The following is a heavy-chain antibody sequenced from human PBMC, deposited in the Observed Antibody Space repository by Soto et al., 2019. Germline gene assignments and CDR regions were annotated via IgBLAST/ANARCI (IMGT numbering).Heavy chain of an antibody. CDR3: ARASLLVLELRGRNMGKSLTWFDP. CDR2: INHSGST. J-gene: IGHJ5*02. CDR1: GGSFSGYY. D-gene: IGHD1-7*01. Sequence: SETLSLTCAVYGGSFSGYYWSWIRQPPGKGLEWIGEINHSGSTNYNPSLKSRVTISVDTSKNQFSLKLSSVTAADTAVYYCARASLLVLELRGRNMGKSLTWFDPWGKGTLVTVSS. V-gene: IGHV4-34*01.